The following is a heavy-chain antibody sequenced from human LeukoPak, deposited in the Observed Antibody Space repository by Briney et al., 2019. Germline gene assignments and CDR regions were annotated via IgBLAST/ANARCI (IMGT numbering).Heavy chain of an antibody. CDR3: ARVPGARFLAYYYYMDF. J-gene: IGHJ6*03. D-gene: IGHD3-3*01. Sequence: GGSLRLSCAASGFTFDDYGMSWVRQAPGKGLEWVSGINWNGGSTGYADSVKGRFTISRDNAKNSLNLQLSSLRVDDTAVYYCARVPGARFLAYYYYMDFWGKGTTVTVSS. CDR2: INWNGGST. CDR1: GFTFDDYG. V-gene: IGHV3-20*04.